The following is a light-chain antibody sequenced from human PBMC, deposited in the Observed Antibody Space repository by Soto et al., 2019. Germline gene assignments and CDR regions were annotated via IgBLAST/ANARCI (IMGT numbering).Light chain of an antibody. CDR1: QSISDW. Sequence: DVQMTQSPSTLSASAGDRVTITCRASQSISDWLAWYQQKPGKAPKLLIYRASSLERGVPSRFSGNGSGTDFTFAISSLQPDDFATYYCQQYNTSPYSFRPRDQAGD. V-gene: IGKV1-5*03. CDR3: QQYNTSPYS. CDR2: RAS. J-gene: IGKJ2*03.